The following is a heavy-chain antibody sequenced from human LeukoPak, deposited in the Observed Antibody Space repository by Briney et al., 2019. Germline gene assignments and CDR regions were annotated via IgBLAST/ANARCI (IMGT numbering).Heavy chain of an antibody. D-gene: IGHD4-17*01. CDR2: INHSGST. J-gene: IGHJ3*02. CDR3: ARTTTVTTSAFDI. V-gene: IGHV4-34*01. CDR1: GGSFSGYY. Sequence: SETLSLTCAVYGGSFSGYYWIWIRQPPGKGLEWIGEINHSGSTNYNPSLKSRVTMSVDTSKNQFSLKLSSVTAADTAVYYCARTTTVTTSAFDIWAKGQWSPSLQ.